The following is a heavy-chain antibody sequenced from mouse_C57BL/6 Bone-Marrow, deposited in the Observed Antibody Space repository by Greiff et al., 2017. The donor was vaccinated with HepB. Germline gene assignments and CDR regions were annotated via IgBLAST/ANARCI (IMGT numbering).Heavy chain of an antibody. Sequence: VQLQESGAELVRPGASVTLSCKASGYTFTDYEMHWVKQTPVHGLEWIGAIDPETGGTAYNQKFKGKAILTADKSSSTAYMELRSLTSEDSAVYYCTSRIYYYGWGQGTTLTVSS. CDR3: TSRIYYYG. V-gene: IGHV1-15*01. CDR1: GYTFTDYE. J-gene: IGHJ2*01. D-gene: IGHD1-1*01. CDR2: IDPETGGT.